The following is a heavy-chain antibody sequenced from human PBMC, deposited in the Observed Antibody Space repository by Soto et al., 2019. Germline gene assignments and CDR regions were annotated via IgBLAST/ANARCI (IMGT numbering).Heavy chain of an antibody. V-gene: IGHV3-49*03. CDR2: IRSKAYGGTT. Sequence: GGSLRLSCTASGFTFGDYAMSWFRQAPGKGLEWVGFIRSKAYGGTTEYAASVKGRFTISRDDSKSIAYLQMNSLKTEDTAVYYCTRERQDIVVVVAAPYGPYYFDYWGQGTLVTVSS. CDR1: GFTFGDYA. CDR3: TRERQDIVVVVAAPYGPYYFDY. J-gene: IGHJ4*02. D-gene: IGHD2-15*01.